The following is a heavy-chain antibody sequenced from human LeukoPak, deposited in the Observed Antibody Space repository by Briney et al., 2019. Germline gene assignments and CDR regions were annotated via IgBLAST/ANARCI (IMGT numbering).Heavy chain of an antibody. CDR3: ARSPLIPSGWLGFDY. D-gene: IGHD6-19*01. J-gene: IGHJ4*02. V-gene: IGHV4-61*02. Sequence: PSETLSLTCTVSGYSISSGYYWSWIRQPAGKGLEWIGRIYTSGSTNYNPSLKSRVTISVDTSKNQFSLKLSSVTAADTAVYYCARSPLIPSGWLGFDYWGQGTLVTVSS. CDR2: IYTSGST. CDR1: GYSISSGYY.